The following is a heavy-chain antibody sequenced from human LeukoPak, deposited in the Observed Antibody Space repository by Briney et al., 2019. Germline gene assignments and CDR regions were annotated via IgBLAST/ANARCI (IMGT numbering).Heavy chain of an antibody. J-gene: IGHJ4*02. CDR3: ARRVDSYWFFDY. CDR1: GYSFPNYW. D-gene: IGHD2-8*02. V-gene: IGHV5-51*01. Sequence: GESLKISCHGSGYSFPNYWIGWVRQMPGKGLGWMGIIYPGDSDTRDIPSFRGQVTISADKSISTAYLQWSSLKASDTAMYYCARRVDSYWFFDYWGQGTLVTASS. CDR2: IYPGDSDT.